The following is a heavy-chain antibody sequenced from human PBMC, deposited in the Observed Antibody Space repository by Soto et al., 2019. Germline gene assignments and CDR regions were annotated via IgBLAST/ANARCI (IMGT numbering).Heavy chain of an antibody. CDR1: GGTFSSYA. CDR3: ARGAPTWAVTKPIDY. J-gene: IGHJ4*02. CDR2: IIPIFGTA. V-gene: IGHV1-69*13. Sequence: SVKVSCKASGGTFSSYAISWVRQAPGQGLEWMGGIIPIFGTANYAQKFQGRVTITADESTSTAYMELSSLRSEDTAVYYCARGAPTWAVTKPIDYWGQGTLVTVSS. D-gene: IGHD4-17*01.